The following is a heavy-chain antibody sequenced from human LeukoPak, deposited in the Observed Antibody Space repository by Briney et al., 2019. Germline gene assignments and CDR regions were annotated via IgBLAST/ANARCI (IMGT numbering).Heavy chain of an antibody. D-gene: IGHD2-2*01. V-gene: IGHV6-1*01. CDR3: ARRLTQYDCFDP. CDR2: TYYRSTWYN. J-gene: IGHJ5*02. Sequence: SQTLSLTCAISGDIVSSNSVTWNWIRQSPLRGLEWLGRTYYRSTWYNDYAVSVRGRITVNPDTSKNQFSPHLNSVTPEDTAVYYCARRLTQYDCFDPWGQGILVTVSS. CDR1: GDIVSSNSVT.